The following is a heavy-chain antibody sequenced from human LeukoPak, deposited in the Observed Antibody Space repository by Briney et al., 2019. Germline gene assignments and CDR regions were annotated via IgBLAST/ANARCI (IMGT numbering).Heavy chain of an antibody. J-gene: IGHJ4*02. CDR2: ISGTSSYT. CDR1: GFTFSDYY. Sequence: GGSLILSCAASGFTFSDYYMSWIRQAPGKGLEWVSYISGTSSYTNYADSVKGRFTVSRDNAKNSLFLQMNSLRAEDAVVYYCARGGSTWSYVDYWGQGTLVTVSS. V-gene: IGHV3-11*05. CDR3: ARGGSTWSYVDY. D-gene: IGHD6-13*01.